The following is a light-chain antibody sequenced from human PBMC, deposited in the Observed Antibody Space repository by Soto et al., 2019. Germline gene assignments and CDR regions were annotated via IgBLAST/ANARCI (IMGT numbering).Light chain of an antibody. CDR3: QPRSNGLS. CDR1: QSVSSY. Sequence: EIVFKQSPATLSLSPGERATISCRASQSVSSYLAWYQQKPGQAPRLLIYDASTRSTGIPARFSGSGAGTDFALTSSRLAPEDFAVYYCQPRSNGLSFGGGTKVEPK. CDR2: DAS. V-gene: IGKV3-11*01. J-gene: IGKJ4*01.